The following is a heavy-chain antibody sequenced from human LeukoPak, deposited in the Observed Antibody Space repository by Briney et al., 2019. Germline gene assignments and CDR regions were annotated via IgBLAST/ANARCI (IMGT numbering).Heavy chain of an antibody. Sequence: GGSLRLSCAASGFTFSNYSMNWVRQAPGKGLVWVSRINSDGSSTNYADSVKGRFTISRDNAKNTLYLQMNSLRAEDTAMYYCARAVYYSNYLGYWGQGTLVTVSS. J-gene: IGHJ4*01. V-gene: IGHV3-74*01. CDR2: INSDGSST. CDR3: ARAVYYSNYLGY. CDR1: GFTFSNYS. D-gene: IGHD3-10*01.